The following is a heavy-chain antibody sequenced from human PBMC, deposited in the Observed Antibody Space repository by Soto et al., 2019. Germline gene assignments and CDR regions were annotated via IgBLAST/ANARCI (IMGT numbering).Heavy chain of an antibody. Sequence: KPSKTLSLTCSVYVGSFSCYYWSWSRQPPGKGLEWIGEINHSGSTNYNPSLKSRVTISVDTSKNQFSLKLSSVTAADTAVYYCARVGATHMYWFDPWGQGTLVTVSS. CDR1: VGSFSCYY. D-gene: IGHD1-26*01. CDR3: ARVGATHMYWFDP. CDR2: INHSGST. J-gene: IGHJ5*02. V-gene: IGHV4-34*01.